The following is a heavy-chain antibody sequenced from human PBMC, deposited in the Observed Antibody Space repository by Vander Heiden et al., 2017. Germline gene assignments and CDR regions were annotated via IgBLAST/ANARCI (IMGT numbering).Heavy chain of an antibody. Sequence: EVQLLESGGSLVKPGGSLRLSCAASGLTFSSYSMNWVRQAPGKGLEWVSSISSSSSYIYYADSVKGRFTISRDNAKNSLYLQMNSLRAEDTAVYYCARSPGGKGTHNSNWGQGTLVTVSS. V-gene: IGHV3-21*01. CDR2: ISSSSSYI. J-gene: IGHJ4*02. CDR1: GLTFSSYS. CDR3: ARSPGGKGTHNSN. D-gene: IGHD1-1*01.